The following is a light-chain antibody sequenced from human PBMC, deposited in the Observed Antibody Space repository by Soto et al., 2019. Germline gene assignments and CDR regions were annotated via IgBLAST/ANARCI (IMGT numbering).Light chain of an antibody. J-gene: IGLJ2*01. Sequence: QSVLTQPPSASGSPGQSVTISCTGTSSDIGGYNYNYVSWYQQHPGKAPKLMIYEVNKRPSGVPDRFSGSKSGNTASLTVSGLRADDEAEYYCSSYSPSHVFFGGGTKLTVL. CDR3: SSYSPSHVF. CDR2: EVN. CDR1: SSDIGGYNYNY. V-gene: IGLV2-8*01.